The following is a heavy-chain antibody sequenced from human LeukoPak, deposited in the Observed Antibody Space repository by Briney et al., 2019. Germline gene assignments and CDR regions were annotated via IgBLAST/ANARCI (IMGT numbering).Heavy chain of an antibody. CDR3: ARDGGYSGYNCPFDY. J-gene: IGHJ4*02. V-gene: IGHV3-30*01. Sequence: GFLRLSCAASGFTFSSYAMHWVRQAPGKGLEWVAVISYDGSNKYYADSVKGRFTISRDNSKNTLYLQMNSLRAEDTAVYYCARDGGYSGYNCPFDYWGQGTLVTVSS. CDR1: GFTFSSYA. CDR2: ISYDGSNK. D-gene: IGHD5-12*01.